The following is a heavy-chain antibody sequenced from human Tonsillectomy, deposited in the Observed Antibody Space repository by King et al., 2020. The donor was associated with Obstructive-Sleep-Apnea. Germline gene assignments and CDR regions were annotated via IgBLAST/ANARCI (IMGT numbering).Heavy chain of an antibody. CDR3: AKDMSGYEFDY. V-gene: IGHV3-43*01. CDR1: GFTFDDYT. CDR2: VSWDGGST. D-gene: IGHD5-12*01. Sequence: VQLVESGGVVVQPGGSLRLSCAASGFTFDDYTMHWVRQAPGKGLEWVSVVSWDGGSTFYADSVTGRFSISRDNSKNSLYLQMNSLRTEDTALYYCAKDMSGYEFDYCGQGTLVTVSS. J-gene: IGHJ4*02.